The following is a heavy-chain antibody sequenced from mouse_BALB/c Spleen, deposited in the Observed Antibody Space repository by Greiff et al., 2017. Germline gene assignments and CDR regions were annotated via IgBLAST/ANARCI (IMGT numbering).Heavy chain of an antibody. J-gene: IGHJ1*01. V-gene: IGHV1-54*01. CDR3: ARSGYYGHWYFDV. CDR1: GYAFTNYL. Sequence: QVQLQQSGAELVRPGTSVKVSCKASGYAFTNYLIEWVKQRPGQGLEWIGVINPGSGGTNYNEKFKGKATLTADKSSSTAYMQLSSLTSDDSAVYFCARSGYYGHWYFDVWGAGTTVTVSS. D-gene: IGHD1-2*01. CDR2: INPGSGGT.